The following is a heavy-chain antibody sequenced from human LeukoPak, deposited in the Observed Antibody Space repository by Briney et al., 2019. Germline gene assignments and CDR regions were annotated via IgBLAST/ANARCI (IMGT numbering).Heavy chain of an antibody. D-gene: IGHD2-15*01. CDR2: ISSSSSYI. CDR1: GFTFNNYS. J-gene: IGHJ3*02. Sequence: GGSLRLSCAASGFTFNNYSMNWVRQAPGKGLEWVSSISSSSSYIYYADSVKGRFTISRDNDKNSLYLQMNSLRAEDTAVYYCARDQGGGPPYDAFDIWGQGTMVTVSS. CDR3: ARDQGGGPPYDAFDI. V-gene: IGHV3-21*01.